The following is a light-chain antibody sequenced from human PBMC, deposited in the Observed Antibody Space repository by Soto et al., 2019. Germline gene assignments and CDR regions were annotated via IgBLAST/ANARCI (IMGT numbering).Light chain of an antibody. V-gene: IGKV1-33*01. Sequence: DIQMTQSPSSLSASLGDRVTITCQASQDISNYLNWYQQKPGKAPKLLIYDASSLQTGVPSRFSGSGSGTSFSFTISILQTEEFETYYCPQFDDLPLTFGGGTTVVF. CDR3: PQFDDLPLT. CDR1: QDISNY. J-gene: IGKJ4*01. CDR2: DAS.